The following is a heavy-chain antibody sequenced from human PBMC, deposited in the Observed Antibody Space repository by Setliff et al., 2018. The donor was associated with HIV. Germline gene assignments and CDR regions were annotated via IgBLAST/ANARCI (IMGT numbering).Heavy chain of an antibody. CDR2: IYTSGIT. V-gene: IGHV4-4*09. J-gene: IGHJ6*03. CDR3: ATRPADSKWYYYMDV. CDR1: GGSISSHY. Sequence: SETLSLTCTVSGGSISSHYWSWIRQSPGKGLEWIGYIYTSGITNYNPSLKSRVTISVDTSKNQFSLKLNSVTAADTAVYYCATRPADSKWYYYMDVWGKGITVTVSS. D-gene: IGHD1-26*01.